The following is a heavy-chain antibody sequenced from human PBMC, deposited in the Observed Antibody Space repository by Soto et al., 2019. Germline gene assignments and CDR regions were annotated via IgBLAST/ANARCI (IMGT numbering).Heavy chain of an antibody. Sequence: QEQLVQSGPEVKKPGSSVKVSCKDSGGLFSSFAISWVRQAPGQGLEWLGGIIPVFGTTNYAERFQGRVTITADESTNPAYMELRSLISGDTAMYYCARGGGPYVWFNEFWGQGTLVTVSS. CDR2: IIPVFGTT. V-gene: IGHV1-69*01. CDR1: GGLFSSFA. J-gene: IGHJ4*02. CDR3: ARGGGPYVWFNEF. D-gene: IGHD3-16*01.